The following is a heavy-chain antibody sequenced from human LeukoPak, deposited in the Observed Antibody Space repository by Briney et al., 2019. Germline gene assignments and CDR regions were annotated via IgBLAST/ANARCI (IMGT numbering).Heavy chain of an antibody. J-gene: IGHJ6*03. Sequence: ASVKVSCKASGYTFTSYGISWVRQAPGQGLEWMGWISAYNGNTNYAQKLQGRVTMTTDTSTSTAYMELRSLRSDDTAVYYCARLYSGYDLSYYYYMDVWGKGTTVTVSS. D-gene: IGHD5-12*01. V-gene: IGHV1-18*01. CDR2: ISAYNGNT. CDR3: ARLYSGYDLSYYYYMDV. CDR1: GYTFTSYG.